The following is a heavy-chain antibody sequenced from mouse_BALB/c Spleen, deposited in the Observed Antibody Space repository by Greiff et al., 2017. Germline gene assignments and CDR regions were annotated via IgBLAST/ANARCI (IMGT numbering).Heavy chain of an antibody. Sequence: VHLVESGPELVRPGVSVKISCTGSGYTFTDYAMHWVKQSHAKSLEWIGVISTYSGNTNYNQKFKGKATMTVDKSSSTAYMELARLTSEDSAIYYCARGIYYGYDGFAYWGQGTLVTVSA. V-gene: IGHV1-67*01. D-gene: IGHD2-2*01. CDR3: ARGIYYGYDGFAY. J-gene: IGHJ3*01. CDR1: GYTFTDYA. CDR2: ISTYSGNT.